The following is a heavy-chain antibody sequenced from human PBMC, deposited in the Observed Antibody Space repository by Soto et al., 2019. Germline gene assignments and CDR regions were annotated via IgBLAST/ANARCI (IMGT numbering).Heavy chain of an antibody. CDR3: ARGPNWGYRFDS. J-gene: IGHJ4*02. D-gene: IGHD7-27*01. V-gene: IGHV1-69*06. CDR2: LIPLFGTT. CDR1: GGTFSGHA. Sequence: QVQLVQSGAEVKKPGSSVKVSCEASGGTFSGHAISWVRQAPGQGPEWMGGLIPLFGTTQHAQNFQGRLTITADKSTSTAYMELTSLRFDGTAIYYCARGPNWGYRFDSWGQGPLVTVSS.